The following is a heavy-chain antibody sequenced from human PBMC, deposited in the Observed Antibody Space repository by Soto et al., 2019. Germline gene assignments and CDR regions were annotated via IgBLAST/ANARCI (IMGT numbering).Heavy chain of an antibody. CDR2: IYSGGYT. V-gene: IGHV3-53*01. D-gene: IGHD3-9*01. Sequence: PGGSLRLSCAVSGFTVSNNYMSWVRQAPGKGLEGVSVIYSGGYTAYGDSVKGRLTISRDNSKNTLYLQMNSLRADDTAVYYCARDRRYFDWLYDYYYYYGMDVWGQGTTVTVSS. CDR1: GFTVSNNY. J-gene: IGHJ6*02. CDR3: ARDRRYFDWLYDYYYYYGMDV.